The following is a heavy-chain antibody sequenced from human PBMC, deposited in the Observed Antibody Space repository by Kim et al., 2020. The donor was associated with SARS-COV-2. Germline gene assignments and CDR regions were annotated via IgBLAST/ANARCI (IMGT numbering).Heavy chain of an antibody. CDR2: IYYSGST. V-gene: IGHV4-59*08. CDR3: ARLISSSATIWYYYYYGLDV. D-gene: IGHD6-13*01. CDR1: GGSISSYY. J-gene: IGHJ6*02. Sequence: SETLSLTCTVSGGSISSYYWSWIRQPPGKGLEWIGSIYYSGSTNYNPSLKSRVTISVDTSKNQFSLKLSSVTAADTAVYYCARLISSSATIWYYYYYGLDVWRQGTTVTVSS.